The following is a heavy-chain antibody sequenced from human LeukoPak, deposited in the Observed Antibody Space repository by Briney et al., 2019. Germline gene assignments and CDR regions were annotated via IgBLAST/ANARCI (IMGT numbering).Heavy chain of an antibody. CDR3: ARDLRWLQLLDY. D-gene: IGHD5-24*01. CDR2: INPNSGGT. V-gene: IGHV1-2*02. J-gene: IGHJ4*02. Sequence: ASVKVSCKASGYTFTGYYMHWVRQAPGQGLEWMGWINPNSGGTNFAQKFQGRVIMTRDTSISTAYMELSRLRSDDTAVYYCARDLRWLQLLDYWGQGTLVTVSS. CDR1: GYTFTGYY.